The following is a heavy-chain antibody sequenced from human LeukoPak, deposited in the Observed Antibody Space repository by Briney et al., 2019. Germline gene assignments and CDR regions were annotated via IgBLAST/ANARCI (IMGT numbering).Heavy chain of an antibody. CDR1: GGTFISYA. J-gene: IGHJ4*02. CDR2: IIPIFGTA. CDR3: ASIAARGLSFDY. Sequence: SVKVSCKASGGTFISYAISWVRQAPGQGLEWMGGIIPIFGTANYAQKFQGRVTITADESTSTAYMELSSLRSEDTAVYYCASIAARGLSFDYWGQGTLVTVSS. V-gene: IGHV1-69*13. D-gene: IGHD6-13*01.